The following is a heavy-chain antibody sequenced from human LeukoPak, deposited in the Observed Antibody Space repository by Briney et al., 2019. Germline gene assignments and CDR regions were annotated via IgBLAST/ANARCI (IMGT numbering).Heavy chain of an antibody. V-gene: IGHV4-61*02. CDR1: GVSITSGTYY. Sequence: PSETLSLTCTVSGVSITSGTYYWTWIRQPAGKGLEWIGRIFSTGRVNYNPSLKSRVTMLLDTSKNHISLKLTSVTAADTAIYFCARASETAMVTLWGQGTLVTVSS. CDR3: ARASETAMVTL. J-gene: IGHJ4*02. CDR2: IFSTGRV. D-gene: IGHD5-18*01.